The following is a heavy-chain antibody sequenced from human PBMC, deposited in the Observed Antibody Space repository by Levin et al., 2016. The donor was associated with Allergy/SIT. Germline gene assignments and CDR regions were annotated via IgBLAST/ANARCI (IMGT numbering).Heavy chain of an antibody. J-gene: IGHJ4*02. D-gene: IGHD5-12*01. Sequence: WIRQPPGKGLERVANIKQDGSDKYYVDSVKGRFTISRDKAKNSLYLQMNSLRAEDTAVYNCAKNWGYDIVDWGQGTPVTVSS. CDR2: IKQDGSDK. CDR3: AKNWGYDIVD. V-gene: IGHV3-7*01.